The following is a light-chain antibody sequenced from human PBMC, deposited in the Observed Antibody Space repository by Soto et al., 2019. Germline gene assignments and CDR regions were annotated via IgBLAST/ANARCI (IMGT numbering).Light chain of an antibody. V-gene: IGKV3-20*01. CDR2: GAS. Sequence: IFMRQSPGPLSGSTGASATLSSRASQRVYSNLAWYQQRPGQSPSLLIYGASTRATGVPDRFSGSGSGTDFTLTISRLEAEDFAVYYCQQYGSAPPLTFGGGTKVEIK. CDR3: QQYGSAPPLT. J-gene: IGKJ4*01. CDR1: QRVYSN.